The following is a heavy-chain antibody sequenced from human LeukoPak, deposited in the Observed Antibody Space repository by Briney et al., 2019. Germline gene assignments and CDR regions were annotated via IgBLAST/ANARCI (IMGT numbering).Heavy chain of an antibody. CDR2: IYSAGRT. CDR3: AINGNSYSVSWYYYFDS. J-gene: IGHJ4*02. V-gene: IGHV3-53*01. D-gene: IGHD6-13*01. Sequence: PGGSLRLSCAASGFIVSSNYMSWVRQAPGKGLEWVSLIYSAGRTYYADSVKGRFTISRDNSKNTLSLQMSSLRAEDTALYYCAINGNSYSVSWYYYFDSWGQGTLVTVSS. CDR1: GFIVSSNY.